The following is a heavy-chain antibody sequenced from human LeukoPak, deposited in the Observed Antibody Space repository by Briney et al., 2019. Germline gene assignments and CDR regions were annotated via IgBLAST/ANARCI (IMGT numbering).Heavy chain of an antibody. Sequence: SETLSLTCAVYDGSFSGYNWSWIRQPPGKGLEWIGEINHSGSTNYNPSLKSRVTISVDMSKNQFSLKLSSVTAADTAVYYCAELGITMIGGVWGKGTTVTISS. CDR2: INHSGST. CDR3: AELGITMIGGV. J-gene: IGHJ6*04. D-gene: IGHD3-10*02. CDR1: DGSFSGYN. V-gene: IGHV4-34*01.